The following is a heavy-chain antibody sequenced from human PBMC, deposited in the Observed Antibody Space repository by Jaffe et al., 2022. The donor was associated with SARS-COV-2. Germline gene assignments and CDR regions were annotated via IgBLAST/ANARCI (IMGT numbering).Heavy chain of an antibody. CDR1: GFTFSSYA. J-gene: IGHJ6*03. CDR3: ARAGYTKYYYYYYMDV. CDR2: ISYDGSNK. Sequence: QVQLVESGGGVVQPGRSLRLSCAASGFTFSSYAMHWVRQAPGKGLEWVAVISYDGSNKYYADSVKGRFTISRDNSKNTLYLQMNSLRAEDTAVYYCARAGYTKYYYYYYMDVWGKGTTVTVSS. D-gene: IGHD5-18*01. V-gene: IGHV3-30*04.